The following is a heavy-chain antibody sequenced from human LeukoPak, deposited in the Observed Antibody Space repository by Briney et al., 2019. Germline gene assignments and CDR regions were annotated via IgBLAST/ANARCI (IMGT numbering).Heavy chain of an antibody. CDR3: ARGILVTVYAAFDY. V-gene: IGHV4-34*01. CDR1: GRSFSGYY. J-gene: IGHJ4*02. CDR2: INHSGST. Sequence: PSETLSLTCAVYGRSFSGYYWSWIRQPPGKGLEWIGEINHSGSTNYNPSLTGRVSISVDTSKNQFSLELSSVTAADTAVYYYARGILVTVYAAFDYWGQGTLVTVSS. D-gene: IGHD2-2*01.